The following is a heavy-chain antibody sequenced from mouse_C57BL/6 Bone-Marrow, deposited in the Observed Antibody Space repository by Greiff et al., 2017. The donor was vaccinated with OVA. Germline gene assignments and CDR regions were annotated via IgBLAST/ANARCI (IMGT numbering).Heavy chain of an antibody. CDR1: GYTFTSYW. Sequence: QVQLQQPGAELVKPGASVKLSCKASGYTFTSYWMHWVQQRPGKGLEWIGMIHPNSGSTNYNEKFKSQATLTVDQSSRPAYMQIRRLTSEDSAFYYCARSEWLPRVYWGQGTTLTVSS. D-gene: IGHD2-2*01. CDR2: IHPNSGST. J-gene: IGHJ2*01. V-gene: IGHV1-64*01. CDR3: ARSEWLPRVY.